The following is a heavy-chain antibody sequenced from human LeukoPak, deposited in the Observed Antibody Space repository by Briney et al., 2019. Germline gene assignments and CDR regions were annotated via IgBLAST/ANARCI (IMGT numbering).Heavy chain of an antibody. V-gene: IGHV4-39*07. CDR3: ARAVPGGRYYYYYYMDV. CDR1: GGSISSDRYY. CDR2: IYYSGST. D-gene: IGHD3-10*01. J-gene: IGHJ6*03. Sequence: PSETLSLTCTVSGGSISSDRYYWGWIRQPPGKGLEWIGSIYYSGSTYYNPSLKSRVTISIDTSRNQFSLKLSSVTAADTAVYYCARAVPGGRYYYYYYMDVWGKGTTVTVSS.